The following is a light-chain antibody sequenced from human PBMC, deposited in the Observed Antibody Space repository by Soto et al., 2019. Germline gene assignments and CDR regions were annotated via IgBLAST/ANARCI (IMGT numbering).Light chain of an antibody. CDR1: QTISSN. CDR3: QQYDNWPWT. J-gene: IGKJ1*01. CDR2: GAS. V-gene: IGKV3-15*01. Sequence: EILLTQSPGTLSLSPCESSTLSCRATQTISSNYLAWYQQKPGQAPRLLIHGASTRAPGFPAGFSGSGSGTDFTLTISSLQSEDFAVYYCQQYDNWPWTFGQGTKVDIK.